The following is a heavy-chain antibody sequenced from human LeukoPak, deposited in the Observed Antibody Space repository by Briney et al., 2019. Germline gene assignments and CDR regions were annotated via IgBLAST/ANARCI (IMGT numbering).Heavy chain of an antibody. CDR3: ARDGYGYNYMDV. J-gene: IGHJ6*03. D-gene: IGHD5-12*01. CDR2: IYSGGTT. Sequence: GGSLRLSCAASGFIVSSNFMSWVRQAPGKGLEWVSVIYSGGTTYNADSGRGGFTISRDNSKNMLYLQMNSLRAEDTAVYYCARDGYGYNYMDVWGKGTTVTVSS. CDR1: GFIVSSNF. V-gene: IGHV3-53*01.